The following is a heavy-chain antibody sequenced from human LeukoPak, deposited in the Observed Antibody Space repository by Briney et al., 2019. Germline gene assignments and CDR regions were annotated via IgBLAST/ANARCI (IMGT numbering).Heavy chain of an antibody. J-gene: IGHJ3*02. D-gene: IGHD3-22*01. V-gene: IGHV1-2*04. CDR1: GYTFTGYY. Sequence: ASVKVSCKASGYTFTGYYMHWVRQAPGRWLEWMGWINPNSGGTNYAQKFQGWVTMTRDTSISTAYMELSRLRSYDTAVYYCAREVARTTYYYDRSGYSWAFDIWGQGTMVTVSS. CDR2: INPNSGGT. CDR3: AREVARTTYYYDRSGYSWAFDI.